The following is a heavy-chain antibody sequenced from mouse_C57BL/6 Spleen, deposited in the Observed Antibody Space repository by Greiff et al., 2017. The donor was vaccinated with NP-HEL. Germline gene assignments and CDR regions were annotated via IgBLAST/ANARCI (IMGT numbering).Heavy chain of an antibody. V-gene: IGHV1S81*02. J-gene: IGHJ2*01. D-gene: IGHD1-1*01. CDR3: ARIKKIVATYFDY. Sequence: VQLQQSGAELVKAGASVKMSCKASGYTFTSYWMHWVKQRLGQGLEWFAETNPTNGRTYYNEKFKSKATLTVDTSSSTSYMLLSGPTFEDSAVYYCARIKKIVATYFDYWGQGTTLTGSS. CDR2: TNPTNGRT. CDR1: GYTFTSYW.